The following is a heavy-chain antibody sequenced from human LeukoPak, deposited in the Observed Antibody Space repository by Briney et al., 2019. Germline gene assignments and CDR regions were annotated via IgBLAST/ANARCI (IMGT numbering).Heavy chain of an antibody. Sequence: ASVKVSCKASGYTFTSYAMHWVRQAPGQRLEWMGWINAGNGNTKYSQEFQGRVTITRDTSTSTAYMELRSLRSDDTAVYYCAREGQNSYGYWGQGTLVTVSS. CDR2: INAGNGNT. V-gene: IGHV1-3*01. CDR3: AREGQNSYGY. J-gene: IGHJ4*02. D-gene: IGHD5-18*01. CDR1: GYTFTSYA.